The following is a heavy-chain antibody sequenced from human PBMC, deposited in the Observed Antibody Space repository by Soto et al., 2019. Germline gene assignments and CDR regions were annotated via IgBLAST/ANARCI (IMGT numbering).Heavy chain of an antibody. CDR2: INPNGGST. CDR3: ARGLGLGDC. Sequence: QVQLVQSGAEVKKPVASVKASCKASGYTFSSYYIHWVRQAPGQGLERRGIINPNGGSTNYAQNFKGRLTVTRDTSTTTVYMDLSALTSDDTAMYYCARGLGLGDCWGQGTLVTVSS. CDR1: GYTFSSYY. V-gene: IGHV1-46*01. J-gene: IGHJ4*02. D-gene: IGHD3-9*01.